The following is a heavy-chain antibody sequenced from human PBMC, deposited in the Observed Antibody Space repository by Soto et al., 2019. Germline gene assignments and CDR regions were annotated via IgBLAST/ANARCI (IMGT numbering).Heavy chain of an antibody. CDR3: ARVDCSGGSCYQRAEYFQH. V-gene: IGHV1-69*02. J-gene: IGHJ1*01. Sequence: ASVKVACKASGGTFSSDTISWVRQATGQGLEWMGRIIPILGIANYAQKFQGRVTITADKSTSTAYMELSSLRSEDTAVYYCARVDCSGGSCYQRAEYFQHWGQGTLVTVSS. D-gene: IGHD2-15*01. CDR1: GGTFSSDT. CDR2: IIPILGIA.